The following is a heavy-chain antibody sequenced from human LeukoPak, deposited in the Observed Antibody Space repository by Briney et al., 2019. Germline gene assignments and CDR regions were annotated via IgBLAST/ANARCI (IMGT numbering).Heavy chain of an antibody. J-gene: IGHJ4*02. Sequence: ASVKVSCKASGYTFIDYYIHWVREVPGQGLEWMSQINPDGGNTRYAQKFQGRVILTTDRSTSTGYMEIKSLRSEDTAFYYCARALVNPTLDFWGQGSLVTVSS. D-gene: IGHD1-26*01. V-gene: IGHV1-46*01. CDR1: GYTFIDYY. CDR2: INPDGGNT. CDR3: ARALVNPTLDF.